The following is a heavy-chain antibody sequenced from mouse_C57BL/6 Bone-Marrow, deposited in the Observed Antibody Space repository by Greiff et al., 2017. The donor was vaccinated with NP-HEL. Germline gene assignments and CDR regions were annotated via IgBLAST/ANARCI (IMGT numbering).Heavy chain of an antibody. CDR2: IRNKANNHAT. J-gene: IGHJ4*01. CDR3: TRSLTGTYYAMDY. D-gene: IGHD4-1*01. V-gene: IGHV6-6*01. CDR1: GFTFSDAW. Sequence: EVQRVESGGGLVQPGGSMKLSCAASGFTFSDAWMDWVRQSPEKGLEWVAEIRNKANNHATYYAESVKGRFTISRDDSKSSVYLQMNSLRAEDTGIYYCTRSLTGTYYAMDYWGQGTSVTVSS.